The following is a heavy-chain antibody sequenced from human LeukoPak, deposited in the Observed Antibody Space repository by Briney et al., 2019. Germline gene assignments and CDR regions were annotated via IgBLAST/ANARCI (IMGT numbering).Heavy chain of an antibody. CDR2: IKHDGSDT. V-gene: IGHV3-7*01. J-gene: IGHJ4*02. Sequence: GGSLRLSCAASGFTFTSYWMNWGRQAPGKWLEWVAGIKHDGSDTNYVDSVKGPFTISRDNAKNSVYLQMNGLRADDTAVDYCARRNLFDYWGQGTLVTVSS. CDR1: GFTFTSYW. CDR3: ARRNLFDY.